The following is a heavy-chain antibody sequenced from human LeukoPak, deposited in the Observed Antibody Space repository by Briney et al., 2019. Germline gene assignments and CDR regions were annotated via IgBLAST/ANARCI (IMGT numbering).Heavy chain of an antibody. Sequence: SETLSLTCAVSGYSISSGYFWGWIRQPPERGLEWIGNIYYSTSTYITSTYYNPSLKSRVTISVDTSRNQFSLRLSSVTAADTAVYYCARPRYYDRGFAFDIWGQGTMVTVSS. CDR3: ARPRYYDRGFAFDI. D-gene: IGHD3-22*01. CDR2: IYYSTSTYITST. V-gene: IGHV4-38-2*01. J-gene: IGHJ3*02. CDR1: GYSISSGYF.